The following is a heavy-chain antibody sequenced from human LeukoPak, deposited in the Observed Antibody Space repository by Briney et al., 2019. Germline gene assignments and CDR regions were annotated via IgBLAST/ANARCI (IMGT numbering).Heavy chain of an antibody. V-gene: IGHV3-7*01. J-gene: IGHJ4*02. CDR2: IKQDGSEK. CDR1: GFTFSSYW. D-gene: IGHD3/OR15-3a*01. CDR3: ARDSVIYGY. Sequence: GGSLRLSCAASGFTFSSYWMSWVRQAPGKGLEWVANIKQDGSEKHYVDSVKGRFTVFRDNAKNSLYLQMSSLRAEDTAVYYCARDSVIYGYWGQGTLVTVSS.